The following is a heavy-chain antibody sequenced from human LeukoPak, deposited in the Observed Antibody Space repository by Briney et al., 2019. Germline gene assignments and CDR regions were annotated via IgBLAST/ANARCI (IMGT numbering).Heavy chain of an antibody. V-gene: IGHV1-18*01. Sequence: GASVKVSCKASGYTFSSYGITWVRQAPGQGLEWMGWISANSANTNYAQKLQGRVTMTTDTSTSTAYMELRTLRSDDTAVYYCARGPPYVSGSPFFYWGQGTLVTVSS. D-gene: IGHD3-10*01. CDR2: ISANSANT. CDR1: GYTFSSYG. CDR3: ARGPPYVSGSPFFY. J-gene: IGHJ4*02.